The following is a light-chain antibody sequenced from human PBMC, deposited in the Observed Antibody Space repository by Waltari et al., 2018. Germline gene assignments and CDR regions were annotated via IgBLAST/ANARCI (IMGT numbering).Light chain of an antibody. CDR2: EVF. CDR1: TSDVGLSYL. V-gene: IGLV2-23*02. CDR3: CSYAGRGTYV. Sequence: QSALTQPASVSGTPGQSITLSCSGTTSDVGLSYLVSWYQQHPGEAPELLICEVFKRPPDTSSRFSGAKSGSTASLTISGLQPEDEADYYCCSYAGRGTYVFGSGTKVTVL. J-gene: IGLJ1*01.